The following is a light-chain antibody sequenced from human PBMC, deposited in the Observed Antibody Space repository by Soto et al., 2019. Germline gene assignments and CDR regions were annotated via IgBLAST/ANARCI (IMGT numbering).Light chain of an antibody. V-gene: IGKV3-15*01. CDR3: QQSNKWPYS. CDR2: GAS. CDR1: QSVSSN. J-gene: IGKJ2*03. Sequence: IVMTQSPATLSVSPGERATLSCRASQSVSSNLAWYQHKPGQAPRLLFYGASTRAAGIPARFSGGGSGTDSTLPLSGLQSEDCAVCSCQQSNKWPYSFGKGTTLEIK.